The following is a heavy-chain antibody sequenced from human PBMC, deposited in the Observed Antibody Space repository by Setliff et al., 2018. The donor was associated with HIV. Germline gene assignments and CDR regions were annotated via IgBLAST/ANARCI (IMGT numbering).Heavy chain of an antibody. CDR3: ASSWSRIRYYGMDV. CDR1: GYTFTSYA. D-gene: IGHD6-13*01. V-gene: IGHV1-3*01. J-gene: IGHJ6*02. CDR2: INAGNGNT. Sequence: ASVKVSCKASGYTFTSYAMHWVRQAPGQRLEWMGWINAGNGNTKYSQKFQGRVTMTADTSIPTAYMELSSVRPEDTAVYYCASSWSRIRYYGMDVWGQGTTVTVS.